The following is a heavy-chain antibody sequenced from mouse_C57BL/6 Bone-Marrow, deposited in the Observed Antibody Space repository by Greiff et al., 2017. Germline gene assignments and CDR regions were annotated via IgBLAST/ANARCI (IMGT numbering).Heavy chain of an antibody. J-gene: IGHJ2*01. CDR2: IDPSDSYT. V-gene: IGHV1-69*01. Sequence: VQLQQPGAELVMPGASVKLSCKASGYTFTSYWMHWVKRRPGQGLEWIGEIDPSDSYTNYNQKFKGKSTLTVDKSSSTAYMQLSSLTSEDSAVYYCARDGYYSYYFDYWGQGTTLTVSS. D-gene: IGHD2-3*01. CDR3: ARDGYYSYYFDY. CDR1: GYTFTSYW.